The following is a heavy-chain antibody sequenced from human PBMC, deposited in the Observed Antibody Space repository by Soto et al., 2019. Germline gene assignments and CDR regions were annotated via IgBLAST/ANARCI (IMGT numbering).Heavy chain of an antibody. CDR3: ARGGLLPDY. D-gene: IGHD6-19*01. Sequence: QLQLQESGSGLVKPSQTLSLTCAVSGGSISSGGYSWSLIRQPQGKGLEWIGYISHSGSTYYNPSLKRRVTVSVDRYKNQFSLTLSSVSAADTAVYYCARGGLLPDYWGQGTLVTGSS. CDR1: GGSISSGGYS. V-gene: IGHV4-30-2*01. J-gene: IGHJ4*02. CDR2: ISHSGST.